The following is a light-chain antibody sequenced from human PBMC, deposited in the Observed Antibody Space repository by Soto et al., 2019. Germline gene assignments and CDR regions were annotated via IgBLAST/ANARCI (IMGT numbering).Light chain of an antibody. CDR2: AAS. CDR3: EQYGYSPT. J-gene: IGKJ4*01. CDR1: QSVTSSY. V-gene: IGKV3-20*01. Sequence: EIMLTQSPGTLSLSPGDRATLSCRASQSVTSSYLAWYQQKPGHAPRLLIDAASSRATGIPDRCSGSGAGAVFTCTSSRLEADGYAEYYCEQYGYSPTFGGVTKVEIQ.